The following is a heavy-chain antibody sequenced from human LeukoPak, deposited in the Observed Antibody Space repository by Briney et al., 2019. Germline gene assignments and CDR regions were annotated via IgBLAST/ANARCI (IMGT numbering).Heavy chain of an antibody. CDR2: ISSSSSTI. J-gene: IGHJ4*02. CDR3: ARDGEYYSSGTKLDY. V-gene: IGHV3-48*04. Sequence: GGSLRLSCAASGFTFSSYSMNWVRQAPGKGLEWVSYISSSSSTIYYADSVKGRFTISRDNAKNSLYLQMNSLRAEDTAVYYCARDGEYYSSGTKLDYWGQGTLVTVSS. CDR1: GFTFSSYS. D-gene: IGHD3-10*01.